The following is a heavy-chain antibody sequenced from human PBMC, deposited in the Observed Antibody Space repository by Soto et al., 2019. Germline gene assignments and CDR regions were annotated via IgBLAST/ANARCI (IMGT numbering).Heavy chain of an antibody. CDR2: IKQDGSEK. Sequence: GGSLRLSCAASGFTFSSYWMSWVRQAPGKGLEWVANIKQDGSEKYYVDSVKGRFTISRDNAKNSLYLQMNSLRAEDTAVYYCASFLQWLATHDAFDIWGQGTMVTVSS. CDR1: GFTFSSYW. CDR3: ASFLQWLATHDAFDI. J-gene: IGHJ3*02. V-gene: IGHV3-7*05. D-gene: IGHD6-19*01.